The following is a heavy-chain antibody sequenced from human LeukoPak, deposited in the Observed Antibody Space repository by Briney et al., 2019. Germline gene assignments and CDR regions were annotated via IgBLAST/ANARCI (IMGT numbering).Heavy chain of an antibody. V-gene: IGHV3-74*01. Sequence: PGGSLRLSCAASGFTFSSYWMHWVRQAPGKGLLWVSRIKSDGSTTNYADSVKGRFTISRDNAENTLYLQMNSLRVEDTAVYYCTRRVSTTRWFDPWGQGTLVTVST. J-gene: IGHJ5*02. D-gene: IGHD2-15*01. CDR3: TRRVSTTRWFDP. CDR1: GFTFSSYW. CDR2: IKSDGSTT.